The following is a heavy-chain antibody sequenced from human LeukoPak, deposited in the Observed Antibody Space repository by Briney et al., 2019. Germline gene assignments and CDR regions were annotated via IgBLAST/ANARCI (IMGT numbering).Heavy chain of an antibody. D-gene: IGHD3-22*01. J-gene: IGHJ4*02. Sequence: PGGSLRLSRTASGFTFSSYAMNWVRQAPGKGLEWVSGIGAGGTFTYYADSVKGQFTISRDNSKNTLYLQMNSLRAEDTAVYFCAKANSITMIVPLDYWGQGTLVTVSS. CDR2: IGAGGTFT. V-gene: IGHV3-23*01. CDR1: GFTFSSYA. CDR3: AKANSITMIVPLDY.